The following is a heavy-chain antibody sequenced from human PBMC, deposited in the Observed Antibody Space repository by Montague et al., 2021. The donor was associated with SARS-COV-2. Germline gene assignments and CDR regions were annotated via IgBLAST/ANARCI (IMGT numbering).Heavy chain of an antibody. D-gene: IGHD2-8*01. Sequence: SETLSLTCTVSGGSISGYYWSWIRQPPGKGLEWIGYIYYSGSTKXNPXLESRVTVSVDRSKNQVSLKLSSVTAADTAVYYCARLLRSCTNGVCRTYYYYAMDVWGQGTTVTVPS. CDR1: GGSISGYY. CDR2: IYYSGST. V-gene: IGHV4-59*01. CDR3: ARLLRSCTNGVCRTYYYYAMDV. J-gene: IGHJ6*02.